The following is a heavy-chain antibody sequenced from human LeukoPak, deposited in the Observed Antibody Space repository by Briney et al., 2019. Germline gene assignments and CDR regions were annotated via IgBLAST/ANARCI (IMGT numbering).Heavy chain of an antibody. CDR1: GYSFTGYY. CDR2: INPNSGDT. CDR3: ARSAEHCANGVCFTKHCMDV. J-gene: IGHJ6*04. V-gene: IGHV1-2*02. D-gene: IGHD2-8*01. Sequence: GASVKVSCKASGYSFTGYYLDWVRQAPGQGLEWMGRINPNSGDTDYAQKFQGRVTMTRDTSINTAYMEVRRLTSDDTADYYCARSAEHCANGVCFTKHCMDVWGKGTTVTVSS.